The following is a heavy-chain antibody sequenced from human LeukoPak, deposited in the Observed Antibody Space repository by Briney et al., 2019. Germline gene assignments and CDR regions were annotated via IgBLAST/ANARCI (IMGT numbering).Heavy chain of an antibody. CDR2: ISSSSSTI. Sequence: GGSLRLSCAASGFTFSSHSMNWVRQAPGKGLEWVSYISSSSSTIYYADSVKGRFTISRDNAKNSLYLQMNSLRAEDTAVYYCARQSTVATDWWGQGTLVTVSS. J-gene: IGHJ4*02. V-gene: IGHV3-48*01. CDR3: ARQSTVATDW. CDR1: GFTFSSHS. D-gene: IGHD4-23*01.